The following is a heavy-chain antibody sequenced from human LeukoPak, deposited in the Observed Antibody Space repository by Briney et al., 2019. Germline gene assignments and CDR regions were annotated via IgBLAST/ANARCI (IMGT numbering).Heavy chain of an antibody. Sequence: GGSLRLSCAASGFTFSNYEMNWVRQAPGKGLEWVSYISTSGSTISYADSVKGRFTISRDNAKNSLYLQMNSLRAEDTAVYYCARFDYADYLAFDYWGQGTLVTVSS. CDR2: ISTSGSTI. D-gene: IGHD4-17*01. CDR3: ARFDYADYLAFDY. CDR1: GFTFSNYE. V-gene: IGHV3-48*03. J-gene: IGHJ4*02.